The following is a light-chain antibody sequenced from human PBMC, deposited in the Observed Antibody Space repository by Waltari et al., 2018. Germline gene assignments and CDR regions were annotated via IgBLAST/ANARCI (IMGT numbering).Light chain of an antibody. V-gene: IGKV4-1*01. CDR2: WAS. CDR3: QQCYSTPWT. CDR1: QSVLYSSNNKNY. Sequence: DIVMTQSPDSLAVSLGERATINCKSSQSVLYSSNNKNYLAWYQQKPGQPPKLLLYWASTRESGVPDRFSGSGSGTDFTLTISSLQADDVAVYYCQQCYSTPWTFGQGTKVEIK. J-gene: IGKJ1*01.